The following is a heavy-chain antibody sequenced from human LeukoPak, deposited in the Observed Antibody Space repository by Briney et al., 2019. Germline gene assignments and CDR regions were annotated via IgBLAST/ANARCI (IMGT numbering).Heavy chain of an antibody. J-gene: IGHJ4*02. CDR3: ARDWALAFGY. CDR1: GFTFSSYN. CDR2: ISSGSSYI. D-gene: IGHD3-16*01. Sequence: GGSLRLSCAASGFTFSSYNMNWVRQAPGKGLEWVSSISSGSSYIYYADSVKGRFTISRDNAKNSLYLQMNSLRGEDAAVYYCARDWALAFGYWGQGTLVTVSS. V-gene: IGHV3-21*04.